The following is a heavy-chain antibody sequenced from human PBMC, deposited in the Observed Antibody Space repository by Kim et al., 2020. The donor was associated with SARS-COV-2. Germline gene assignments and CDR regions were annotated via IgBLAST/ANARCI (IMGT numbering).Heavy chain of an antibody. CDR3: AKVLADYGDYHVSLGYYGMDV. Sequence: GGSLRLSCAASGFTFSSYGMHWVRQAPGKGLEWVAVISYDGSNKYYADSVKGRFTISRDNSKNTLYLQMNSLRAEDTAVYYCAKVLADYGDYHVSLGYYGMDVWGQGTTVTVSS. D-gene: IGHD4-17*01. CDR1: GFTFSSYG. CDR2: ISYDGSNK. J-gene: IGHJ6*02. V-gene: IGHV3-30*18.